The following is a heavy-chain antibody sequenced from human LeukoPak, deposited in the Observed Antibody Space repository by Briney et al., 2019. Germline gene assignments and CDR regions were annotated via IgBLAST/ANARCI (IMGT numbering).Heavy chain of an antibody. V-gene: IGHV1-18*01. J-gene: IGHJ3*02. CDR2: ISTYNGNT. D-gene: IGHD2-2*01. CDR1: GYTFSNYG. Sequence: ASVKVSCKASGYTFSNYGIIWVRQAPGQGLEWMGWISTYNGNTNYIQKLQGRVTVTTDTSTSTVYMELRSLRSDDTAVYYCAREPTYCSSTSCPGAFDIWGQGTMVTVSS. CDR3: AREPTYCSSTSCPGAFDI.